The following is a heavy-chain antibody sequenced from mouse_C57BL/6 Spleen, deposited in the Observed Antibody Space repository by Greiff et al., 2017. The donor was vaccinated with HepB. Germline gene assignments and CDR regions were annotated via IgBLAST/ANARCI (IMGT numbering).Heavy chain of an antibody. V-gene: IGHV1-69*01. CDR3: ARGGYYSTDWYFDV. D-gene: IGHD2-5*01. J-gene: IGHJ1*03. CDR2: IDPSDSYT. CDR1: GYTFTSYW. Sequence: QVQLQQPGAELVMPGASVKLSCKASGYTFTSYWMHWVKQRPGQGLEWIGEIDPSDSYTNYNQKFKGKSTLTVDKSSSTAYMQLSSLTSEDSAVYYCARGGYYSTDWYFDVWGTGTTVTVSS.